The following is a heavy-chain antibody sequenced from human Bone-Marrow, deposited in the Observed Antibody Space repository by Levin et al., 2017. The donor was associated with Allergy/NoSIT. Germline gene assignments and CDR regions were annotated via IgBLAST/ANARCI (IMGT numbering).Heavy chain of an antibody. V-gene: IGHV3-23*01. Sequence: AGGSLRLSCAASGFTFSSYAMSWVRQAPGKGLEWVSAISGSGGSTYYADSVKGRFTISRDNSKNTLYLQMNSLRAEDTAVYYCATSRAGGSGYSTAFDIWGQGTMVTVSS. CDR3: ATSRAGGSGYSTAFDI. J-gene: IGHJ3*02. CDR2: ISGSGGST. D-gene: IGHD3-3*01. CDR1: GFTFSSYA.